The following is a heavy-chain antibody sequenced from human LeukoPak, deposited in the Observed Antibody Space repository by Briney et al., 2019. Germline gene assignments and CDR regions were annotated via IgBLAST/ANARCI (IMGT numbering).Heavy chain of an antibody. V-gene: IGHV4-39*07. D-gene: IGHD3-22*01. CDR1: GGSISSSSYY. CDR2: IYYSGST. CDR3: ARGYDGSGYYYRNWYFDL. Sequence: SETPSLTCTVSGGSISSSSYYWGWIRQPPGKGLEWIGSIYYSGSTYYNPSLKSRVTISVDTSKNQFSLKLSSVTAADTAVYYCARGYDGSGYYYRNWYFDLWGRGTLVTVSS. J-gene: IGHJ2*01.